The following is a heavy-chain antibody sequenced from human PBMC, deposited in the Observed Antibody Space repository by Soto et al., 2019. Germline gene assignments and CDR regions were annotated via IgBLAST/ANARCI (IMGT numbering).Heavy chain of an antibody. D-gene: IGHD5-12*01. CDR1: GFTFSSYG. V-gene: IGHV3-30*18. CDR2: ISYDGSNK. Sequence: GGSLRLSCAASGFTFSSYGMHWVRQAPGKGLEWVAVISYDGSNKYYADSVKGRFTISRDNSKNTLYLQMNSLRAEDTAVYYCAKDAHSGYDFYSPGYMDVWGKGTTVTVSS. J-gene: IGHJ6*03. CDR3: AKDAHSGYDFYSPGYMDV.